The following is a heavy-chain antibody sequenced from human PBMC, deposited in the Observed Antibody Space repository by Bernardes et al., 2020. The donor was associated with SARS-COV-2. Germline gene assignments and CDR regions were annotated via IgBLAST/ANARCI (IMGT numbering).Heavy chain of an antibody. D-gene: IGHD3-9*01. CDR1: GFTFSSYA. CDR2: IWYDGSNK. Sequence: GGSLRLSCAASGFTFSSYAMHWVRQAPGKGLEWVAVIWYDGSNKYYADSVKGRFTISRDNSKNTLYLQMNSLRAEDTAVYYCARGPKQDILTGYYRDAFDIWGQGTMVTVSS. CDR3: ARGPKQDILTGYYRDAFDI. V-gene: IGHV3-33*08. J-gene: IGHJ3*02.